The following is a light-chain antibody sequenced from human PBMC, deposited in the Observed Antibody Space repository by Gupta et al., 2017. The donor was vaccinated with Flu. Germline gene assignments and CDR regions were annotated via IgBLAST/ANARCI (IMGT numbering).Light chain of an antibody. Sequence: SSNIGAGFDVNWYQQLPGTAPKLLIYADRNRPSGVPGRFSGSKSATSASLAITGLQADDEADYYCQAYDSSLSGSLFGGGTKLTVL. CDR2: ADR. CDR1: SSNIGAGFD. V-gene: IGLV1-40*01. J-gene: IGLJ3*02. CDR3: QAYDSSLSGSL.